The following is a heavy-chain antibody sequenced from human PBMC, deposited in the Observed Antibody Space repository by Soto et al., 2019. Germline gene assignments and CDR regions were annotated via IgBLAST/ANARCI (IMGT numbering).Heavy chain of an antibody. J-gene: IGHJ5*02. CDR3: ARGGASSKWFAP. CDR1: GGSITSAGSF. V-gene: IGHV4-31*03. D-gene: IGHD2-15*01. Sequence: PSETLSRTCTVSGGSITSAGSFWSWIRQHPGKGPEWIAFIGYSGATSYNPSLASRVTISVDTSKSQFSLNLRSVNAADTAVYYCARGGASSKWFAPWGQGTLVTVS. CDR2: IGYSGAT.